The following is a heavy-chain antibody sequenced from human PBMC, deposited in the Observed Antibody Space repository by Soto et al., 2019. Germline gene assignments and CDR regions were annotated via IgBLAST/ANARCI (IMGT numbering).Heavy chain of an antibody. CDR2: IWYDGSNK. J-gene: IGHJ6*02. V-gene: IGHV3-33*01. CDR3: ARYRAVGPSYYYYGMDV. CDR1: GFTFSSYG. Sequence: PGGSLRLSCAASGFTFSSYGMHWVRQAPGKGLEWVAVIWYDGSNKYYADSVKGRFTISRDNSKNTLYLQMNSLRAEDTAVYYCARYRAVGPSYYYYGMDVWGQGTTVTVSS. D-gene: IGHD6-19*01.